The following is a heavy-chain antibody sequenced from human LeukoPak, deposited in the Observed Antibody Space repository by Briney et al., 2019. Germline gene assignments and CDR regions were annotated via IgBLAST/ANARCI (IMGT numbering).Heavy chain of an antibody. Sequence: GSLRLSCAASGFTFSSYAMSWVRQPPGKGLEWIGSIYYSGSTYYNPSLKSRVTISVDTSKNQFSLKLSSVTAADTAVYYCARLGSLRGLDYWGQGTLVTVSS. CDR2: IYYSGST. D-gene: IGHD3-3*01. CDR1: GFTFSSYA. V-gene: IGHV4-39*01. CDR3: ARLGSLRGLDY. J-gene: IGHJ4*02.